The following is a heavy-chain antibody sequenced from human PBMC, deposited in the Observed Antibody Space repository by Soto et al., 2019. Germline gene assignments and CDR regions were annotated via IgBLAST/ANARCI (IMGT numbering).Heavy chain of an antibody. CDR3: ARGPIVVVPAATHYYYYGMEV. J-gene: IGHJ6*02. D-gene: IGHD2-2*01. CDR1: GWSFSGYY. Sequence: SDTLSLTCAVYGWSFSGYYWSWIRQPPGKGLEWIGEINHSGSTNYNPSLKSRVTISVDTPKNQFSLKLSSVTAADTAVYYCARGPIVVVPAATHYYYYGMEVWGQGTTVTVS. V-gene: IGHV4-34*01. CDR2: INHSGST.